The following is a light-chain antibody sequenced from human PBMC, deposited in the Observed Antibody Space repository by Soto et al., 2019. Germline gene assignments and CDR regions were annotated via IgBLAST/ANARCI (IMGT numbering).Light chain of an antibody. CDR1: SSDVDVYNY. CDR2: EVS. V-gene: IGLV2-14*01. Sequence: QSVLTPPASVSGSPGQSITISCTGTSSDVDVYNYVSWYQHHPGKAPKVVIYEVSNRPSGVSNRFSASKSGNTASLTISGLQAEDEADYYCASYTAINTWVFGGGTKVTVL. CDR3: ASYTAINTWV. J-gene: IGLJ3*02.